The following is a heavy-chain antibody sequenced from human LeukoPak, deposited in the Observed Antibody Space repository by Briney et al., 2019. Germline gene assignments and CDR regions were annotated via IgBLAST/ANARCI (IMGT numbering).Heavy chain of an antibody. D-gene: IGHD6-13*01. V-gene: IGHV3-30*04. Sequence: SCKASGGTFSSYAMHWVRQAPGKGLEWVAVISYDGSNKYYADSVKGRFTISRDNSKNTLYLQMNSLRAEDTAVYYCAREGPSYSITNWFDPWGQGTLVTVSS. CDR2: ISYDGSNK. CDR3: AREGPSYSITNWFDP. CDR1: GGTFSSYA. J-gene: IGHJ5*02.